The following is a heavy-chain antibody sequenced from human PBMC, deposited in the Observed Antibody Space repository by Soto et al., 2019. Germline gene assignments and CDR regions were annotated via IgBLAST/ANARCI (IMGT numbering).Heavy chain of an antibody. CDR3: TRDQGGSYDSWFDP. V-gene: IGHV3-21*01. Sequence: EAQVVESGGGLVKPGGSLRLSCNFTFSMYSMNWVRQAPGKGLEWVASISSGSAFIKYADSVKGRFSISRDNAKNSVSLQMNSLRAEDTAMYYCTRDQGGSYDSWFDPWGRGTLVTVSS. CDR1: TFSMYS. J-gene: IGHJ5*02. CDR2: ISSGSAFI. D-gene: IGHD1-26*01.